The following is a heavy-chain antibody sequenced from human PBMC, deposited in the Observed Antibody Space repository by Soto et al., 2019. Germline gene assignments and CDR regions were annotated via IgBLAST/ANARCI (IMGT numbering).Heavy chain of an antibody. CDR3: ATIVLRFLEGLLSRLDSGDNWFDP. J-gene: IGHJ5*02. CDR2: IKQDGSEK. CDR1: GFTFSSYR. V-gene: IGHV3-7*01. Sequence: EVQLVESGGGLVQPGGSLRLSCAASGFTFSSYRMSWVRQAPGKGLEWVADIKQDGSEKYYGDSVKGPFTISRDNAKNSPDLKMDRLRDEDKAVYYSATIVLRFLEGLLSRLDSGDNWFDPWGQGTLVTVSS. D-gene: IGHD3-3*01.